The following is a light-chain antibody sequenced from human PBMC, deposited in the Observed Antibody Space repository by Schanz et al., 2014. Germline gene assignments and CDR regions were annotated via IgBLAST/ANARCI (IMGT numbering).Light chain of an antibody. J-gene: IGLJ3*02. CDR3: CSYAGSTTDWV. CDR1: SSDIGVYNY. V-gene: IGLV2-14*01. Sequence: QSALTQPASVSGSPGQSITISCNGVSSDIGVYNYVSWYQQHPGKAPKLMIYDVSYRPSGVSNRFSGSKSGNTASLTISGLQAEDEADYYCCSYAGSTTDWVFGGGTKLTVL. CDR2: DVS.